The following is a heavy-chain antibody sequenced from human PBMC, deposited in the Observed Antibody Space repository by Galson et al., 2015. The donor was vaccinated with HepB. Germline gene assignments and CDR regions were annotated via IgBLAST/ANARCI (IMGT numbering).Heavy chain of an antibody. Sequence: SLRLSCAASGFTFSSYSLNWVRQAPGRGLEWVSFFSSGSNYIYYADSVKGRFTISRDNAKNSLYLQMNSLRAEDTAVYYCARGSGYSHGPFDLWGQGALVTVSS. CDR2: FSSGSNYI. V-gene: IGHV3-21*01. CDR1: GFTFSSYS. D-gene: IGHD5-18*01. J-gene: IGHJ4*02. CDR3: ARGSGYSHGPFDL.